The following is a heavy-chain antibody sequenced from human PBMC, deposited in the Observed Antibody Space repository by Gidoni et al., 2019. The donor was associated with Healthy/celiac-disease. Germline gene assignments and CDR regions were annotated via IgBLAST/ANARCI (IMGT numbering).Heavy chain of an antibody. D-gene: IGHD6-13*01. J-gene: IGHJ6*03. Sequence: QVQRVQSGAQVTKTWSSVTGSCKASGGTSSSSAISGVRQAPRQGLEGLGGIIPIFGTANYAQKFQGRVMTTADASTSTAYRELSSLRSEDMAVYYCARDTGYSSSLSFYYYYMDGWGKGTTVTVSS. CDR3: ARDTGYSSSLSFYYYYMDG. CDR2: IIPIFGTA. CDR1: GGTSSSSA. V-gene: IGHV1-69*01.